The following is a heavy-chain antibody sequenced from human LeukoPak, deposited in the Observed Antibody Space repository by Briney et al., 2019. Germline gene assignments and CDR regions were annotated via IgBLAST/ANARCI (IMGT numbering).Heavy chain of an antibody. Sequence: GRSLRLSCAASGFTFDDYAMHWVRQAPGKGLEWVSVIYSGGSTYYADSVKGRFTISRHNSKNTLYLQMDSLRAEDTAVYYCARVPGWDYYFDYWGQGTLVTVSS. CDR2: IYSGGST. CDR3: ARVPGWDYYFDY. D-gene: IGHD6-19*01. J-gene: IGHJ4*02. V-gene: IGHV3-53*04. CDR1: GFTFDDYA.